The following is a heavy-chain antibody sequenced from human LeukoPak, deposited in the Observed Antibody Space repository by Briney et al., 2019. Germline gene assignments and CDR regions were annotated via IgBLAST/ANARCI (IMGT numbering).Heavy chain of an antibody. J-gene: IGHJ6*02. CDR1: GGSISSYY. V-gene: IGHV4-59*08. CDR2: IYYSGST. D-gene: IGHD2-2*01. CDR3: ARYPAPEDYYYGMDV. Sequence: SETLCLTCTVSGGSISSYYWSWIRQPPGEGLEWIGYIYYSGSTNYNPSLKSRVTISVDTSKNQFSLKLSSVTAADTAVYYCARYPAPEDYYYGMDVWGQGTTVTVSS.